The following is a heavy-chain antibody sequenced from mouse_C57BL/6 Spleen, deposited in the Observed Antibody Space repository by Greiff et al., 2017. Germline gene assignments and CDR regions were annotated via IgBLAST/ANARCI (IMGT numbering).Heavy chain of an antibody. V-gene: IGHV1-82*01. CDR1: GYAFSSSW. CDR2: IYPGDGDT. J-gene: IGHJ4*01. D-gene: IGHD1-1*01. Sequence: VMLVESGPELVKPGAPVTISCKASGYAFSSSWMHWVKQRPGKGLEWIGRIYPGDGDTNYNGKFKGKATLTADKSSSTAYMQLSGLTSEDSAVYFCARSEYYGSSYAMDYWGKGTSVTVSS. CDR3: ARSEYYGSSYAMDY.